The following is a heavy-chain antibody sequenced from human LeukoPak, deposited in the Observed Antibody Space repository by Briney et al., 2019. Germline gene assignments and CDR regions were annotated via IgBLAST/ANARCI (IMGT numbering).Heavy chain of an antibody. J-gene: IGHJ4*02. CDR3: ARVGAAAGPYYFDY. CDR1: GYTFTSYA. V-gene: IGHV1-3*01. D-gene: IGHD6-13*01. Sequence: ASVKVSCKASGYTFTSYAIHWVRQAPGQRLEWMGWINAGNGNTKYSQKFQGRDTITTDTSASTAYMELSSLRSEDTAVYYCARVGAAAGPYYFDYWGQGTLVTVSS. CDR2: INAGNGNT.